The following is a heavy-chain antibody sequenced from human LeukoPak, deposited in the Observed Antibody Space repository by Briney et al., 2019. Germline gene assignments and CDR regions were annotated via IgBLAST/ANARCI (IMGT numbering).Heavy chain of an antibody. CDR1: GGSISSSSYY. D-gene: IGHD3-22*01. V-gene: IGHV4-39*07. Sequence: SETLSPTCTVSGGSISSSSYYWGWIRQPPGKGLEWIGSIYYSGSTYYNPSLKSRVTISVDTSKNQFSLKLSSVTAADTAVYYCARDRGYYDSSGYYPYWYFDLWGRGTLVTVSS. J-gene: IGHJ2*01. CDR3: ARDRGYYDSSGYYPYWYFDL. CDR2: IYYSGST.